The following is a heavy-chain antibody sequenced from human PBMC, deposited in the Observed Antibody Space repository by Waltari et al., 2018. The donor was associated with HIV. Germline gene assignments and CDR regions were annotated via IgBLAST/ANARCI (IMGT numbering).Heavy chain of an antibody. CDR3: ARGFGCGGDCYYFDY. J-gene: IGHJ4*02. D-gene: IGHD2-21*02. Sequence: EVQLVESGGGLIQHGGSLRLSCAASGFSVSSNYMSWVRQAPGKGLEWVSVIYSGGSTYYADSVKGRFTISRDNSKNTLYLQMNSLRAEDTAVYYCARGFGCGGDCYYFDYWGQGTLVTVSS. V-gene: IGHV3-53*01. CDR2: IYSGGST. CDR1: GFSVSSNY.